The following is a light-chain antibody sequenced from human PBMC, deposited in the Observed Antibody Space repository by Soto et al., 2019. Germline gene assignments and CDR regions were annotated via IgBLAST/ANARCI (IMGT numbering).Light chain of an antibody. CDR2: NAS. CDR3: QQYTNFRFT. J-gene: IGKJ4*01. V-gene: IGKV1-5*03. Sequence: DIRLTQSPSTLSASVGDRVTITCRASQSISSWLAWYQQKPGKAPKLLIYNASSLESGVPSRFSGSGSGTEFTLTINSLQPDDFATYYCQQYTNFRFTFGAGTKVEI. CDR1: QSISSW.